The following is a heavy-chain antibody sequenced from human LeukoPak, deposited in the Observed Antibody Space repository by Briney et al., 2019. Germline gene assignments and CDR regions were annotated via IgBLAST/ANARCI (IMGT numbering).Heavy chain of an antibody. V-gene: IGHV1-69*04. D-gene: IGHD2-2*02. CDR1: GGTFSSYA. CDR2: IIPILGIA. CDR3: ASSYTADY. Sequence: ASMKVSCKASGGTFSSYAISWVRQAPGQGLEWMGRIIPILGIANYARKFQGRVTMTRNTSISTAYMELSSLRSEDTAVYYCASSYTADYWGQGTLVTVSS. J-gene: IGHJ4*02.